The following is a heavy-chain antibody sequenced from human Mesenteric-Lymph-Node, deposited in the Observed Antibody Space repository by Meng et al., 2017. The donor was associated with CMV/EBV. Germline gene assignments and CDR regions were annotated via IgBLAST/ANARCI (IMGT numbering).Heavy chain of an antibody. D-gene: IGHD3-22*01. CDR2: IYYSGST. V-gene: IGHV4-59*01. CDR1: GGSISPYY. J-gene: IGHJ6*02. CDR3: ARDRYYDSNYGMDV. Sequence: ESLKISCTVSGGSISPYYWSWIRLPPGKGLEWIGYIYYSGSTNYNPSLKSRVTISVDTSKNQFSLKLSSVTAADTAVYYCARDRYYDSNYGMDVWGPGTTVTVSS.